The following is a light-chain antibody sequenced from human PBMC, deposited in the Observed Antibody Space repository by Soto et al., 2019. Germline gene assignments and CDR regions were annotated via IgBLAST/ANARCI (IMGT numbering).Light chain of an antibody. CDR3: QQRSHWPST. CDR2: DAS. V-gene: IGKV3-11*01. J-gene: IGKJ4*01. Sequence: EIVLTQSPATLSLSPGERAALSCRASQSVSSYFAWYQQKPGQAPRLLIYDASKRATGIPARFSGSGSGTDFTLTISRLEPEDFAVYYCQQRSHWPSTFGGGTKEEIK. CDR1: QSVSSY.